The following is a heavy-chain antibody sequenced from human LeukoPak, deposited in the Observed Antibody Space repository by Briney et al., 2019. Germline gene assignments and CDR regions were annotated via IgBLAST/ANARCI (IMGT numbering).Heavy chain of an antibody. D-gene: IGHD6-6*01. CDR3: ARAEYSDAFDI. J-gene: IGHJ3*02. Sequence: PSETLSLTCTVSGGSISSGGYSWSWIRQPPGKGLEWIGYIYHSGSTYYNPSLKSRVTISVDRSKNQFSLKLSSVTAADTAVYYCARAEYSDAFDIWGQGTMVTVSS. CDR2: IYHSGST. CDR1: GGSISSGGYS. V-gene: IGHV4-30-2*01.